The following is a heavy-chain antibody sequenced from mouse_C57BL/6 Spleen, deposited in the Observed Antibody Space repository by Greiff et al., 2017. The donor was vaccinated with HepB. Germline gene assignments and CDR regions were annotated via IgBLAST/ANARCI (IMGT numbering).Heavy chain of an antibody. CDR1: GYAFSSSW. D-gene: IGHD3-2*02. Sequence: QVQLQQSGPELVKPGASVKISCKASGYAFSSSWMNWVKQRPGKGLEWIGRIYPGDGDTNYNGKFKGKATLTADKSSSTAYMQLSSLTSEDSAVYFCARSKASYLDYWGQGTTLTVSS. J-gene: IGHJ2*01. V-gene: IGHV1-82*01. CDR3: ARSKASYLDY. CDR2: IYPGDGDT.